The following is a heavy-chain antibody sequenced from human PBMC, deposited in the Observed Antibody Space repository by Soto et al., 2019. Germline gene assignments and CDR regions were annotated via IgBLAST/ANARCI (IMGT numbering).Heavy chain of an antibody. CDR2: INHLGSI. V-gene: IGHV4-34*01. CDR3: ARGGISHWAYFYYMDV. D-gene: IGHD2-21*01. Sequence: ETLSLTGVVSGGSLSDYFWSWIRQPPGMALEWIGEINHLGSINYNPSLKSRVTMSVDTSKNQFSLTLNSVTAADTATYYCARGGISHWAYFYYMDVWDRGTTVTVSS. CDR1: GGSLSDYF. J-gene: IGHJ6*03.